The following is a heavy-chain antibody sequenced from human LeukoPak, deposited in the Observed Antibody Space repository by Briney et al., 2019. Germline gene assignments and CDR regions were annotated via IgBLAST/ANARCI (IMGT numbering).Heavy chain of an antibody. D-gene: IGHD3-10*01. CDR2: ISYDGSNK. V-gene: IGHV3-30*18. CDR3: AKDGLYYGSGSYSHKRFSTEYYFDY. Sequence: PGGSLRLSCAASGFTFSSYGMHWVRQAPGKGLEWVAVISYDGSNKYYADSVKGRFTISRDNSKNTLYLQMNSLRAEDTAVYYCAKDGLYYGSGSYSHKRFSTEYYFDYWGQGTLVTVSS. J-gene: IGHJ4*02. CDR1: GFTFSSYG.